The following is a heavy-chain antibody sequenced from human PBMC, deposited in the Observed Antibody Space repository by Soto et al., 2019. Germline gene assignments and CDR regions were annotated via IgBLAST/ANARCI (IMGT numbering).Heavy chain of an antibody. V-gene: IGHV3-30*18. J-gene: IGHJ6*02. CDR2: ISYDGSNK. CDR3: AKDGEEVVPSGAYGMDV. CDR1: GFTFSSYG. Sequence: QVQLVESGGGVVQPGRSLRLSCAASGFTFSSYGMHWVRQAPGKGLEWGAVISYDGSNKYYADSVKGRFTISRDNSKNTLYLQMNSLRAEDTAVYYCAKDGEEVVPSGAYGMDVWGQGTTVTVSS. D-gene: IGHD2-21*01.